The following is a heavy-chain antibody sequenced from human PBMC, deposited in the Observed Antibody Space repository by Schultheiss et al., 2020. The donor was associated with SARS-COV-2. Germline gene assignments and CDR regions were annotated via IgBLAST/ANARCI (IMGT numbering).Heavy chain of an antibody. CDR2: IYYSGST. D-gene: IGHD1-26*01. CDR1: GGSISSYY. CDR3: ARHGSGSYYYYYYMDV. J-gene: IGHJ6*03. V-gene: IGHV4-59*08. Sequence: SETLSLTCTVSGGSISSYYWSWIRQPPGKGLEWIGYIYYSGSTNYNPSLKSRVTISVDTSKNQFSLKLSSVTAADTAVYYCARHGSGSYYYYYYMDVWGKGTTVTVSS.